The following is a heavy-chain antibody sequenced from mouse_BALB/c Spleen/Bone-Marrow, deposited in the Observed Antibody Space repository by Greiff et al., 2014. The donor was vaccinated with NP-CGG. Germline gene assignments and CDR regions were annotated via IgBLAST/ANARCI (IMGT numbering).Heavy chain of an antibody. Sequence: VPLKESGPELVKPGASVKISCKASGYSFTGYFMNWVMQSHGKSLEWIGRINPYNGDTFYNQKFKGKATLTVDKSSNTAHMELRSLASEDSAVYYCARIYDYDRGAWFAYWGQGTLVTVSA. J-gene: IGHJ3*01. CDR2: INPYNGDT. D-gene: IGHD2-4*01. CDR3: ARIYDYDRGAWFAY. CDR1: GYSFTGYF. V-gene: IGHV1-20*02.